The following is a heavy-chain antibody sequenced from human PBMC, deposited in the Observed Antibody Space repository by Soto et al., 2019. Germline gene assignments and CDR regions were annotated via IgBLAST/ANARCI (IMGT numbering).Heavy chain of an antibody. CDR3: TTPVGGNSDY. D-gene: IGHD1-26*01. V-gene: IGHV3-15*01. CDR2: IKSKTDGGTT. J-gene: IGHJ4*02. CDR1: GSTFSKSC. Sequence: AGTLVPSCAVSGSTFSKSCMLWLRQDAGKGLEWVGRIKSKTDGGTTDYAAPVKGRFTISRDDSKNTLYLQMNSLKTEDTAVYYCTTPVGGNSDYWGQGTLVTVSS.